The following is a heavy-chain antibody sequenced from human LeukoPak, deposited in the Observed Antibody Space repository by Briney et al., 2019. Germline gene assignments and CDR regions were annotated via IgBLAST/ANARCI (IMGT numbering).Heavy chain of an antibody. V-gene: IGHV3-30*04. Sequence: GGALRLSRAASRWTFRSYAMHWVGQAPGKGLEGVAVISYDGSNKYYADSVNGRFTISSDNSKNALYLQMNSLRAEDTAVYYCGRGLTGYYSPDAFDIWGQGTMVTVSS. CDR1: RWTFRSYA. J-gene: IGHJ3*02. CDR2: ISYDGSNK. D-gene: IGHD3-9*01. CDR3: GRGLTGYYSPDAFDI.